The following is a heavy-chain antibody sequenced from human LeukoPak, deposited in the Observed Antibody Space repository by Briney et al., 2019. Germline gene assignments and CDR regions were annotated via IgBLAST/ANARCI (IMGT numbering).Heavy chain of an antibody. CDR1: GYTFTSYH. V-gene: IGHV1-46*01. Sequence: ASVKVSCKASGYTFTSYHMHWVRQAPGQGLEWMGLINLSGGSTTYAQRFQGRVTLTRDTSTSTVYMELSSLRSEDAAVYYCARDYVDDIPMIKDYWGQGTLVTVSS. J-gene: IGHJ4*02. CDR2: INLSGGST. CDR3: ARDYVDDIPMIKDY. D-gene: IGHD2-8*01.